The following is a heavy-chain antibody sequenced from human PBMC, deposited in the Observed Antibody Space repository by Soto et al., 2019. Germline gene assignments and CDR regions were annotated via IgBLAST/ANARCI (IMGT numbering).Heavy chain of an antibody. CDR2: ISGSGGST. J-gene: IGHJ4*02. CDR1: GFTFSSYA. D-gene: IGHD4-17*01. CDR3: AKHRLDYGGNPYYFDY. V-gene: IGHV3-23*01. Sequence: WGSLRLSCAASGFTFSSYAMSWVRQAPGKGLEWVSAISGSGGSTYYADSVKGRFTISRDNSKNTLYLQMNSLRAEDTAVYYCAKHRLDYGGNPYYFDYWGQGTLVTVSS.